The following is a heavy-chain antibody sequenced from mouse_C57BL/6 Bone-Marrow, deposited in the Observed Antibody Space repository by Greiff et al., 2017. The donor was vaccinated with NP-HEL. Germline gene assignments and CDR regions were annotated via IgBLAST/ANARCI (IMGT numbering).Heavy chain of an antibody. CDR3: ARRGLHY. Sequence: VQLQQSGPELVKPGASVKISCKASGYTFTDYYMNWVKQSHGKSLEWIGDINPNNGGTSYNQKFKGKATLTVDKSSSTAYMELRSLTSEDSAVYYCARRGLHYWGQGTTLTVSS. V-gene: IGHV1-26*01. J-gene: IGHJ2*01. CDR1: GYTFTDYY. CDR2: INPNNGGT.